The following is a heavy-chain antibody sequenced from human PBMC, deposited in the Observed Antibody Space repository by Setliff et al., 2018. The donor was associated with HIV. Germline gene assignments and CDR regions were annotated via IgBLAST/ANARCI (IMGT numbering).Heavy chain of an antibody. CDR3: ARVRYSSGWYDY. CDR1: GYTFTSYY. CDR2: INPSSGST. V-gene: IGHV1-46*01. D-gene: IGHD6-19*01. J-gene: IGHJ4*02. Sequence: ASVKVSCKASGYTFTSYYMHWVRQAPGQGLEWMGIINPSSGSTTYAQKFQGRVTMTRDTSTSTVYMELSSLRSEDTAVYYCARVRYSSGWYDYWGQGTLVTVSS.